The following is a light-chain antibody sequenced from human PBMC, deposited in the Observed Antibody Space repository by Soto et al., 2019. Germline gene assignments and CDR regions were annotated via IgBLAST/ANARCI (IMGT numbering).Light chain of an antibody. CDR2: GAS. J-gene: IGKJ5*01. V-gene: IGKV3-20*01. CDR1: QSVSNNY. Sequence: EFVLTQSPGTLSLSPGERATLSCRASQSVSNNYLAWYQQKPGQAPRLLIYGASNRATGIPDRFSGSGSGTDFTLTISRLEPEDFAVYYCQQYGSSLITFGQGTRLEIK. CDR3: QQYGSSLIT.